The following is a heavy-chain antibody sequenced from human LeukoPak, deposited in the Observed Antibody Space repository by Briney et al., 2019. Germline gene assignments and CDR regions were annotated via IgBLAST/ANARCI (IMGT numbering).Heavy chain of an antibody. D-gene: IGHD2-2*01. CDR3: ARMVSYQLPQPGYFDY. CDR2: IYYSGST. Sequence: SETLSLTCTVSGGSISSYYWSWIWQPPGKGLEWIGYIYYSGSTNYNPSLKSRVTISVDTSKNQFSLKLSSVTAADTAVYYCARMVSYQLPQPGYFDYWGQGTLVTVSS. V-gene: IGHV4-59*01. J-gene: IGHJ4*02. CDR1: GGSISSYY.